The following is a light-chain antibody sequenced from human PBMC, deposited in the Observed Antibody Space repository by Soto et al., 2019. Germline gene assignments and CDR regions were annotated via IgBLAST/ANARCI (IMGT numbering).Light chain of an antibody. CDR1: QSIGSN. V-gene: IGKV3-11*01. Sequence: EIVMTQSPATLSVSPGERATLSCRASQSIGSNLAWYQQKPGQAPRLVIYASSIRASDFPARFSGSGSGTDFTLTISSLEPEDFAVYYCQQRSNWPLTFGPGTKVDIK. J-gene: IGKJ3*01. CDR2: ASS. CDR3: QQRSNWPLT.